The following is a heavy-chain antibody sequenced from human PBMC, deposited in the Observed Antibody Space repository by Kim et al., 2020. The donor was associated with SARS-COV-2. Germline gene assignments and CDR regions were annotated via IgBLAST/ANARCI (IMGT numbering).Heavy chain of an antibody. CDR1: GGSFSGYY. V-gene: IGHV4-34*01. CDR3: ARRRGRQWKDWYFEL. J-gene: IGHJ2*01. Sequence: SETLSLTCAVYGGSFSGYYWSWIRQPPGKGLEWIGEINHSGSTNYNPSLKSRVTISVDTSKNQFSLKLSSVTAADTAVYYCARRRGRQWKDWYFELWGRG. CDR2: INHSGST. D-gene: IGHD6-19*01.